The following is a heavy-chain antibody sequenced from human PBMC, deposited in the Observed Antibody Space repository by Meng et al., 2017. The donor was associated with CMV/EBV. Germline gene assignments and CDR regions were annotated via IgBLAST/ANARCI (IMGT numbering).Heavy chain of an antibody. CDR2: IIPLFGTA. CDR1: GGTFSSYA. V-gene: IGHV1-69*05. Sequence: SVKVSCKASGGTFSSYAISWVRQAPGQGLEWMGGIIPLFGTANYAQKFQGRVTITTDESTSTAYMELNSLRSEDTAVYNCARDFQPKYYYYGMDVWGQGTTVTVSS. D-gene: IGHD1-14*01. J-gene: IGHJ6*02. CDR3: ARDFQPKYYYYGMDV.